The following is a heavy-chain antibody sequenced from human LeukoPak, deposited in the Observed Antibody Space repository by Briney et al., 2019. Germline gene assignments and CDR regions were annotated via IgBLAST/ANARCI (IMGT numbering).Heavy chain of an antibody. V-gene: IGHV4-59*05. D-gene: IGHD1-1*01. CDR3: ARREKLEPLDY. J-gene: IGHJ4*02. CDR1: GGSISSYY. Sequence: PSETLSLTCTVSGGSISSYYWSWIRQPPGKGLEWIGSIYYSGSTYYNPSLKSRVTISVDTSKNQFSLKLSSVTAADTAVYYCARREKLEPLDYWGQGTLVTVSS. CDR2: IYYSGST.